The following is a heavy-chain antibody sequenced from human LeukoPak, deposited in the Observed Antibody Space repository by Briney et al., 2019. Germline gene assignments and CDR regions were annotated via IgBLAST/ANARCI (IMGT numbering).Heavy chain of an antibody. Sequence: SETLSLACAVYGESFSGYYWNWIRQPPGKGLEWIGEINHSGSTNYNPSLKSRVTISVDTSKNQFSLKLSSVTAADTAVYYCARGDGAAAGKGLDYWGQGTLVTVSS. CDR2: INHSGST. CDR1: GESFSGYY. D-gene: IGHD6-13*01. J-gene: IGHJ4*02. CDR3: ARGDGAAAGKGLDY. V-gene: IGHV4-34*01.